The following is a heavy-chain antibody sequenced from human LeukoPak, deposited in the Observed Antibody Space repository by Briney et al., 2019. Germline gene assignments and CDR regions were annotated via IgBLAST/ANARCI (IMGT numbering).Heavy chain of an antibody. Sequence: SETLSLTCTVSGDSITTSSYYWGWFRQPPGKRLEWIGNVDYRWRAFYNPSLKGRVTVSVDTAVFQLSLRLNSVTVADTAIYYCAKQGAPSTNSDAEFWGQGTLVTVSS. D-gene: IGHD1-1*01. CDR3: AKQGAPSTNSDAEF. CDR1: GDSITTSSYY. V-gene: IGHV4-39*01. J-gene: IGHJ4*02. CDR2: VDYRWRA.